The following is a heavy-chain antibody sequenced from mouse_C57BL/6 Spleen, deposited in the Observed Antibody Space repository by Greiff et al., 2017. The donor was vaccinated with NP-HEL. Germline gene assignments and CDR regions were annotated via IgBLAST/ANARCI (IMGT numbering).Heavy chain of an antibody. D-gene: IGHD4-1*01. CDR1: GYAFSSSW. CDR3: AREKLGHFDY. J-gene: IGHJ2*01. CDR2: IYPGDGDT. V-gene: IGHV1-82*01. Sequence: VQLQQSGPELVKPGASVKISCKASGYAFSSSWMNWVKQRPGKGLEWIGRIYPGDGDTNYNGKFKGKATLTADKSSSTAYMQLSSLTSEDSAVYFCAREKLGHFDYWGQGTTLTVSS.